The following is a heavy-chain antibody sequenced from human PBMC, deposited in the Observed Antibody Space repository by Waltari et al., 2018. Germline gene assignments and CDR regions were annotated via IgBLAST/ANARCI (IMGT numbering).Heavy chain of an antibody. V-gene: IGHV3-30-3*01. CDR1: GFTFSSYA. CDR3: ARGPMYSSSWTDY. D-gene: IGHD6-13*01. Sequence: QVQLVESGGGVVQPGRSLRLSCAASGFTFSSYAMHWVRQAPGKGLEWVAVISYDGSNKYYADSVKGRFTISRDNSKNTLYLQMNSLRAEDTAVYYCARGPMYSSSWTDYWGQGTLVTVSS. CDR2: ISYDGSNK. J-gene: IGHJ4*02.